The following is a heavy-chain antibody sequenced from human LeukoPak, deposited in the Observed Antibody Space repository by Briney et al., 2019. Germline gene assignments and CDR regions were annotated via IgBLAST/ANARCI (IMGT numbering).Heavy chain of an antibody. Sequence: GESLKISCKGSGYSFSTSWIGWVRQMPGKGLEWMGITYPGDSNTRYSPSFQGQVTISADKSISTAYLQWSRLKASDTATYYCARHKCSGGSCPTYYYGMDVWGQGTTVTVSS. CDR3: ARHKCSGGSCPTYYYGMDV. CDR1: GYSFSTSW. D-gene: IGHD2-15*01. V-gene: IGHV5-51*01. J-gene: IGHJ6*02. CDR2: TYPGDSNT.